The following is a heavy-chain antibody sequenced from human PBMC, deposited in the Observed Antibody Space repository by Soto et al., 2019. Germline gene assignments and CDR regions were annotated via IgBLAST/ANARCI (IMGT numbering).Heavy chain of an antibody. J-gene: IGHJ3*02. CDR3: AKDTLFGYCSGGSCHDAFDI. V-gene: IGHV3-23*01. D-gene: IGHD2-15*01. CDR1: GFTFSSYA. Sequence: GGSLRLSCAASGFTFSSYAMSWVRQAPGKGLEWVSAISGSGGSTYYADSVKGRFTISRDNSKNTLYLQMNSLRAEDTAVYYCAKDTLFGYCSGGSCHDAFDIWSQGAMVTGSS. CDR2: ISGSGGST.